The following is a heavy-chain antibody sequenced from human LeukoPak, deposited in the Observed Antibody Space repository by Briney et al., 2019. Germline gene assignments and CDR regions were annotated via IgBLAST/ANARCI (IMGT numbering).Heavy chain of an antibody. CDR2: ISGSGGSA. CDR3: AKDTEKQLVLPYFDY. Sequence: GGSLRLSCAASGFTFSSYAMSWVRQAPGKGLEWVSAISGSGGSAYYADSVKGRFTISRDNSKNTLYLQMNSLRAEDTAVYYCAKDTEKQLVLPYFDYWGQGTLVTVSS. D-gene: IGHD6-13*01. J-gene: IGHJ4*02. CDR1: GFTFSSYA. V-gene: IGHV3-23*01.